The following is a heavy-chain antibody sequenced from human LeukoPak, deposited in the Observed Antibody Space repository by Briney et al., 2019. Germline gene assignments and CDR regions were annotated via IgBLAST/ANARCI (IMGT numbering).Heavy chain of an antibody. V-gene: IGHV3-30-3*01. Sequence: GRSLRLSCAASGFTVSSYAMHWVRQAPGKGLEWVAVISYDGSNKYYADSVKGRFTISRDNSKNTLYLQMNSLRAEDTAVYYCASRGYCSSTSCYLLDYWGQGTLVTVSS. CDR3: ASRGYCSSTSCYLLDY. J-gene: IGHJ4*02. CDR2: ISYDGSNK. D-gene: IGHD2-2*01. CDR1: GFTVSSYA.